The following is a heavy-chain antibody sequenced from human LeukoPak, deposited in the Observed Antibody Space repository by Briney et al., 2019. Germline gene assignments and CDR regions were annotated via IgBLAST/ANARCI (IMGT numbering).Heavy chain of an antibody. CDR3: ARDRRWVVPAAMASWFDP. D-gene: IGHD2-2*01. J-gene: IGHJ5*02. Sequence: SETLSLTCAVYGGSFSGYYWSWIRQPPGKGLEWIGEINHSGSTNYNPSLKSRVTISVDTSKNQFSLKLSSVTAADTAVYYRARDRRWVVPAAMASWFDPWGQGTLVTVSS. CDR1: GGSFSGYY. CDR2: INHSGST. V-gene: IGHV4-34*01.